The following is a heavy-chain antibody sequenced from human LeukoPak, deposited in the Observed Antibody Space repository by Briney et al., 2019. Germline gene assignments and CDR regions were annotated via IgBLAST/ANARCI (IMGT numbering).Heavy chain of an antibody. D-gene: IGHD2-8*01. Sequence: GASVKVSCKASGYTFTGYYMHWVRQAPGQGLEWMGWINPNSGGTNYAQKFQGRVTMTRDTSISTAYMELSRLRSDDTAVYYCARALDIVLMVYARSDAFDIWGQGTMVTVSS. CDR3: ARALDIVLMVYARSDAFDI. CDR2: INPNSGGT. V-gene: IGHV1-2*02. CDR1: GYTFTGYY. J-gene: IGHJ3*02.